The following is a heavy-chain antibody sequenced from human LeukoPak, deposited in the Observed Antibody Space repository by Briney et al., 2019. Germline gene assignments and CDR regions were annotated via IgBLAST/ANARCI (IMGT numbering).Heavy chain of an antibody. CDR3: VRTDTTSFGYFDH. CDR1: GVSLSNNW. D-gene: IGHD1-26*01. V-gene: IGHV3-7*01. J-gene: IGHJ4*02. Sequence: PGGSLRLSCAASGVSLSNNWMTWVRQAPGKGLEWVANINRGGNSLFYADSVRGRFTIARDNVKNSLYLHMNSLRAEDTAVYYCVRTDTTSFGYFDHWGRGTLVTVSS. CDR2: INRGGNSL.